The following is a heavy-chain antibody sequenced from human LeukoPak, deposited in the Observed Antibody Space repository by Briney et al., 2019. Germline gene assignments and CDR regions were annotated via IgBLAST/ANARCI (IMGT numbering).Heavy chain of an antibody. CDR3: ARASSSGSPPYYYYMDV. V-gene: IGHV3-48*03. J-gene: IGHJ6*03. Sequence: GGSLRLSCAASGFTFSSYEMNWVRQAPGKGLEWVSYISSSGSTIYYAGSVKGRFTISRENAKNSLYLQMNSLRAGDTAVYYCARASSSGSPPYYYYMDVWGKGTTVTISS. D-gene: IGHD6-13*01. CDR2: ISSSGSTI. CDR1: GFTFSSYE.